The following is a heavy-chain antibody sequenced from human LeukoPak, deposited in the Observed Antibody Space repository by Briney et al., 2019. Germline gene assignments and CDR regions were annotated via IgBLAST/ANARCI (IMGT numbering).Heavy chain of an antibody. CDR2: IYTSGST. CDR3: ARGGDFWSGYSIDY. CDR1: GGSISSYY. D-gene: IGHD3-3*01. V-gene: IGHV4-4*07. J-gene: IGHJ4*02. Sequence: SETLSLTCTVSGGSISSYYWSWIRQPAGKGLEWIGRIYTSGSTNYNPSLKSRVTMSVDTSKNQFSLKLSSVTAADTAVYYCARGGDFWSGYSIDYWGQGTLVTVSS.